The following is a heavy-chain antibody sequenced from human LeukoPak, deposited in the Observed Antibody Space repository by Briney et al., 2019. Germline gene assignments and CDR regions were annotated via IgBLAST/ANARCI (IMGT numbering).Heavy chain of an antibody. CDR1: GFTFRSYG. CDR2: ISGSGDYT. D-gene: IGHD3-3*02. CDR3: ARGAIRDNWFDP. V-gene: IGHV3-23*01. Sequence: GGSLRLSCAASGFTFRSYGMSWVRQAPGKGLEWVLGISGSGDYTYYADSVNGRFTISRDNSKNTLYLQMNSLRAEDTAVYYCARGAIRDNWFDPWGQGTLVTVSS. J-gene: IGHJ5*02.